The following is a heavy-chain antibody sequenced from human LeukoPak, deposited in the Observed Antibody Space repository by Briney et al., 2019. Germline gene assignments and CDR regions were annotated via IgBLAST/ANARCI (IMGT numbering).Heavy chain of an antibody. CDR2: IYPGDSDT. CDR1: GYSFTSYW. Sequence: GESLKISCKGSGYSFTSYWIGWVRQMPGKGLEWMGIIYPGDSDTRYSPSFQGQVTISADKSISTAYLQWSSLKASDTAMYYCARDGACSGGSCYFPFDIWGQGTMVTVSS. D-gene: IGHD2-15*01. CDR3: ARDGACSGGSCYFPFDI. V-gene: IGHV5-51*01. J-gene: IGHJ3*02.